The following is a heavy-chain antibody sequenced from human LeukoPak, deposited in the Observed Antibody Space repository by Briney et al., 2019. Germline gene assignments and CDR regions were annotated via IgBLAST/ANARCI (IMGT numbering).Heavy chain of an antibody. V-gene: IGHV3-11*06. J-gene: IGHJ4*02. CDR2: ISRTGSHT. CDR3: ARVGSTAEAGTPDY. Sequence: PGGSLRLSCAASGFTFSDYYMSWVRQAPGKGLEWLSYISRTGSHTPYADSVKGRFTVSRDNAKNSLSLELNSLRVDDTAIYYCARVGSTAEAGTPDYWGQGTLVTVSS. D-gene: IGHD6-13*01. CDR1: GFTFSDYY.